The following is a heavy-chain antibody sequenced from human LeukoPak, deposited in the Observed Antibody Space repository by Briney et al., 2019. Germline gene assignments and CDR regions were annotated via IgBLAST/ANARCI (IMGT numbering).Heavy chain of an antibody. V-gene: IGHV3-15*01. CDR2: IYSKTDGGTA. J-gene: IGHJ3*02. CDR1: GFTFNNAW. Sequence: GGSLRLSCAASGFTFNNAWMNWDRQAPGKGLEWVGRIYSKTDGGTADYAAPVKGRFTISRDDSKNTLWLQMNSLKTEDTAVYYCTTGFFGVVNDAFDIWGQGTMVIVSS. D-gene: IGHD3-3*01. CDR3: TTGFFGVVNDAFDI.